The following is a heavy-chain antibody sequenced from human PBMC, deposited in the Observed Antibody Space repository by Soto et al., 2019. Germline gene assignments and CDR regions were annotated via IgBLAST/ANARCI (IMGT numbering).Heavy chain of an antibody. D-gene: IGHD3-22*01. CDR2: ISYDGSNK. J-gene: IGHJ1*01. Sequence: GGSLRLSCAASGFTFSAYGMHWVRQAPGKGLEWVAHISYDGSNKYYRDSVKGRFTVSRVHSKNTLYLQMNSLRAEDTAVYYCAKGQTNFYDSSGPFRYSDYFQSWGEGTLVTVSS. V-gene: IGHV3-30*18. CDR1: GFTFSAYG. CDR3: AKGQTNFYDSSGPFRYSDYFQS.